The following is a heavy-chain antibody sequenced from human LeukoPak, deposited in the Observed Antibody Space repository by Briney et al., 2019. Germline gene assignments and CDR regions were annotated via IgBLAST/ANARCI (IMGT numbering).Heavy chain of an antibody. Sequence: SETLSLTCTVSGGSISSYYWSWIRQPPGKGLEWIGYIYYSGSTNYNPSLKSRVTISVDTSKNQFSLKLSSVTAADTAVYYCASNGDFWSGEDRYYYMDVWGKGTTVTVSS. CDR3: ASNGDFWSGEDRYYYMDV. D-gene: IGHD3-3*01. J-gene: IGHJ6*03. CDR1: GGSISSYY. CDR2: IYYSGST. V-gene: IGHV4-59*08.